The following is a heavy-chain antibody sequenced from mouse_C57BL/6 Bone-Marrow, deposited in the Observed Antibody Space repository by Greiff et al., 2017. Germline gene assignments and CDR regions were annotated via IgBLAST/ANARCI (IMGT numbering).Heavy chain of an antibody. Sequence: EVQGVESGGGLVKPGGSLKLSCAASGFTFSSYAMSWVRQTPEKRLEWVATISDGGSYTYYPDNVKGRFTISRDNAKNNLYLQMSHLKSEDTAMYYCARVVSYYGSSFDYWGQGTTLTVSS. V-gene: IGHV5-4*01. J-gene: IGHJ2*01. CDR3: ARVVSYYGSSFDY. D-gene: IGHD1-1*01. CDR1: GFTFSSYA. CDR2: ISDGGSYT.